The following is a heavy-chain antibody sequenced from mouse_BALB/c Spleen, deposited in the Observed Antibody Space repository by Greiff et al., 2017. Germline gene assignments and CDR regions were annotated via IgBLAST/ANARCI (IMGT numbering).Heavy chain of an antibody. V-gene: IGHV1-4*02. CDR1: GYTFTSYT. J-gene: IGHJ2*01. Sequence: VQLQQSAAELARPGASVKMSCKASGYTFTSYTMHWVKQRPGQGLEWIGYINPSSGYTEYNQKFKDKTTLTADKSSSTAYMQLSSLTSEDSAVYYCARGRRGYFDDWGQGTTLTVSS. CDR2: INPSSGYT. CDR3: ARGRRGYFDD.